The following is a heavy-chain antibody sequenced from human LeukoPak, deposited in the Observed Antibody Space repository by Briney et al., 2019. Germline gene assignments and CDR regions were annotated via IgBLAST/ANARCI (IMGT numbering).Heavy chain of an antibody. CDR3: AKDKLTYYFDY. D-gene: IGHD3-16*01. CDR2: IRSDGSNT. J-gene: IGHJ4*02. CDR1: GITFRASG. V-gene: IGHV3-30*02. Sequence: PGGSLRLSCAASGITFRASGMHWVRQAPGEGLEWVAFIRSDGSNTYYADSVKGRFTISRDDSKKTVYLQMNSLRPEDTALYYCAKDKLTYYFDYWGQGTLVTVSS.